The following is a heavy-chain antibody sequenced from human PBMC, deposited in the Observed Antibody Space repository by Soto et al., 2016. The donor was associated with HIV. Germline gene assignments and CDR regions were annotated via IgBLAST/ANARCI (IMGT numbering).Heavy chain of an antibody. CDR1: GYTFSNHG. D-gene: IGHD6-13*01. V-gene: IGHV1-18*01. CDR2: ISAYSGNT. Sequence: QVQLVQSGAEVKKPGASVKVSCKASGYTFSNHGINRVRQAPGQGLEWMGWISAYSGNTNYVENLQGRVIMTTDTSTSTAYMELSSLRSDDTAMYYCARGDSSWDPLDFWGQGTLVTVSS. J-gene: IGHJ4*02. CDR3: ARGDSSWDPLDF.